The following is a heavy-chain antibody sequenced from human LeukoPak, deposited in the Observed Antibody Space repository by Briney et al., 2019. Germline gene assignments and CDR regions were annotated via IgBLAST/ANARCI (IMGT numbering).Heavy chain of an antibody. Sequence: GGSLRLSCAASGFTFSGYAMSWVRQAPGEGLEWVSAISARGGSTYYADSVKGRFTISRDNTKNTLYLQMNSLRAEDTAVYSCAKVFYGGTYQGAFDIWGQGTMVTVSS. D-gene: IGHD1-26*01. CDR3: AKVFYGGTYQGAFDI. V-gene: IGHV3-23*01. CDR2: ISARGGST. CDR1: GFTFSGYA. J-gene: IGHJ3*02.